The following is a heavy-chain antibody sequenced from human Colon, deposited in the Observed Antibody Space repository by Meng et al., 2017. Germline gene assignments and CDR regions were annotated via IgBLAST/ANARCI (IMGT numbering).Heavy chain of an antibody. D-gene: IGHD3-10*01. V-gene: IGHV3-30*04. CDR2: ISYDGSNK. CDR3: ARVGLLWFGESYYFDY. Sequence: SLRLSCAASGFTFSSYAMHWVRQAPCQGMEWVAVISYDGSNKYYADSVKGRFTISRDNSKNTLYLQMNSLRAEDTAVYYCARVGLLWFGESYYFDYWGQGTLVTVSS. CDR1: GFTFSSYA. J-gene: IGHJ4*02.